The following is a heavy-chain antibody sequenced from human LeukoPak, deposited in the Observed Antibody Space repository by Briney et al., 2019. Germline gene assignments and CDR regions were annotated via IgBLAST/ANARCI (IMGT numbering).Heavy chain of an antibody. CDR3: ARVGPYCDGDCSGVAKYLQH. D-gene: IGHD2-21*01. J-gene: IGHJ1*01. V-gene: IGHV1-2*02. CDR2: ISPNSGGT. CDR1: GYTFTNYD. Sequence: GASVKVSCKASGYTFTNYDISWVRQAPGQGLEWMGWISPNSGGTNYAQKFQGRVTMTRDTSISTAYMELSRLRSDDTAVFYCARVGPYCDGDCSGVAKYLQHWGQGTLVTVSS.